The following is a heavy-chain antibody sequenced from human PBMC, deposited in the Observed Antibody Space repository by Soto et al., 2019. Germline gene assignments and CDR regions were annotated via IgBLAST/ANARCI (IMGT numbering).Heavy chain of an antibody. CDR3: VKNGRDFHY. CDR2: IKQDGSEK. V-gene: IGHV3-7*01. J-gene: IGHJ4*02. D-gene: IGHD1-26*01. CDR1: GFTFSNHW. Sequence: GGSLRLSCTASGFTFSNHWMSWVRQAPGKGLEWVANIKQDGSEKSYVDSVKGRFTISRDNTKNSLYLQMNSLRAEDTAVYYCVKNGRDFHYWGQGTLVTVSS.